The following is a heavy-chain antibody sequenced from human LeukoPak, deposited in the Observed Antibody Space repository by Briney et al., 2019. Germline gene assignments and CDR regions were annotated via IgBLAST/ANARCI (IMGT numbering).Heavy chain of an antibody. D-gene: IGHD6-19*01. CDR2: INSGGDRA. J-gene: IGHJ4*02. V-gene: IGHV3-23*01. Sequence: GGSLRLSCAASGFTFRSYAVTWVRQTPGKGLEWVTAINSGGDRAYYADSVKGRFTISRGNSKNTVYLQMDSLRVEDTALYYCAKGSAGVAATDFWGQGTLVTVS. CDR1: GFTFRSYA. CDR3: AKGSAGVAATDF.